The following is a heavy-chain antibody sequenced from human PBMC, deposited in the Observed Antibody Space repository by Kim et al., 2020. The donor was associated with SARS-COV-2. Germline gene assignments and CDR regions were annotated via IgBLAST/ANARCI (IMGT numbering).Heavy chain of an antibody. CDR3: ARDETFPYGGNTGIDY. D-gene: IGHD2-15*01. Sequence: SETLSLTCAVYGGSFSGYYWSWIRQPPGKGLEWIGEINHSGSTNYNPSLKSRVTISVDTSKNQFSLKLSSVTAADTAVYYCARDETFPYGGNTGIDYWGQGTLVTVSS. CDR2: INHSGST. CDR1: GGSFSGYY. V-gene: IGHV4-34*01. J-gene: IGHJ4*02.